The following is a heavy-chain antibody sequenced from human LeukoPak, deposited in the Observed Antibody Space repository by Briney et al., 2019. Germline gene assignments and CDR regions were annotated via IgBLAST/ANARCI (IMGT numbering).Heavy chain of an antibody. CDR1: RFTFSDYW. D-gene: IGHD3-10*01. CDR2: INQDGSEK. V-gene: IGHV3-7*05. Sequence: GGSLRLSCAASRFTFSDYWMSWVRQAPGKGLEWVANINQDGSEKYYVDSVKGRFSISRDNAKNSLYLQMNSLRAEDTAVYYCARSHRSFASGSGDFWGQGTLVTVSS. CDR3: ARSHRSFASGSGDF. J-gene: IGHJ4*02.